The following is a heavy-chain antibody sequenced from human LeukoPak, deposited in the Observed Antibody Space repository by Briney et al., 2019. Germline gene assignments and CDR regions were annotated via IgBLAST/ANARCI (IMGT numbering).Heavy chain of an antibody. CDR2: ISAYNGNT. CDR3: ARDLVSEVGPNYYDSSGYSVRDY. CDR1: GYTFTSYG. V-gene: IGHV1-18*01. D-gene: IGHD3-22*01. Sequence: GASVKVSCKASGYTFTSYGISWVRQAPGQGLEWMGWISAYNGNTNYAQKLQGRVTMTTDTSTSTAYMELRSLRSDDTAVYYCARDLVSEVGPNYYDSSGYSVRDYWGQGTLVTVSS. J-gene: IGHJ4*02.